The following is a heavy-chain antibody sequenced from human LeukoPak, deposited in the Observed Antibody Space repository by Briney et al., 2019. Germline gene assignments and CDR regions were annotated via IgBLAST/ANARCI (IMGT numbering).Heavy chain of an antibody. V-gene: IGHV3-30*18. CDR3: AKDLLLYYYDSSGYPLGY. CDR1: GFTFSSYG. Sequence: GGSLRLSCAASGFTFSSYGMHWVRQAPGKGLEWVAVISYDGSNKYYADSVKGRFTISRDNSKNTLYLQMNSLRADDTAVYYCAKDLLLYYYDSSGYPLGYWGQGTLVTVSS. CDR2: ISYDGSNK. D-gene: IGHD3-22*01. J-gene: IGHJ4*02.